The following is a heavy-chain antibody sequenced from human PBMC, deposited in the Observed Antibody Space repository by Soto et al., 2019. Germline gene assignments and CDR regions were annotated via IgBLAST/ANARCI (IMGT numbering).Heavy chain of an antibody. J-gene: IGHJ4*02. V-gene: IGHV4-30-4*01. CDR2: LHDPATT. D-gene: IGHD3-3*01. CDR3: ASQYYDFSSGALDF. Sequence: QVQLQESGPGLVQPSQTLSLTCTVSGGSISSDDYYWTWVRQPPGKDLEWIGNLHDPATTTYNPSLKIRLSLSVDTSSKHFSLSLKSVTATDTAVYFCASQYYDFSSGALDFWGQGILVPVPS. CDR1: GGSISSDDYY.